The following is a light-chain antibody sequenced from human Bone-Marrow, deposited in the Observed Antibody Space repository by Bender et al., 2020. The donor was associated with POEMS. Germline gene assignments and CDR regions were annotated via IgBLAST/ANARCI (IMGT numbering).Light chain of an antibody. Sequence: QSALTQPRSVSGSPGQSVTISCTGTSRDVGAYDYVSWYQQHPGKAPKLMIYDVSQRPSEVPDRFSASKSDNTASLTISGLQAEDEADYYCSSYSTTSSVLFGGGTKVTVL. CDR3: SSYSTTSSVL. CDR2: DVS. CDR1: SRDVGAYDY. J-gene: IGLJ2*01. V-gene: IGLV2-11*01.